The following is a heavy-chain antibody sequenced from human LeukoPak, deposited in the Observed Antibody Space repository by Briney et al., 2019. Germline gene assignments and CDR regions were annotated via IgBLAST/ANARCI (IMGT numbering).Heavy chain of an antibody. J-gene: IGHJ4*02. D-gene: IGHD4-23*01. CDR2: IYTAGSTT. CDR1: GFSFSSYW. Sequence: PGGSLRLSCAASGFSFSSYWMHWVRQAPGKGLVWVSRIYTAGSTTSYADSVKGRFTISRDNAKNTLYLQMNSLRAEDTAIYYCARHDYGGVEYWGQGTLVTVSS. CDR3: ARHDYGGVEY. V-gene: IGHV3-74*01.